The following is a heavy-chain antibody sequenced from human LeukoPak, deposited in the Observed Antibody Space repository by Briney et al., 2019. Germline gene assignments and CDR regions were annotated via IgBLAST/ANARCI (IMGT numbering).Heavy chain of an antibody. Sequence: GGSLRLSCAASGFTFSSYWMHWVRQAPGKGLGWVSRINSVVSSTSYADSVKGRLTISRDHAKNTLYLQMNSLRADDTAVYYCARGSGEASFYYYYYMDVWGKGTTVTISS. D-gene: IGHD1-26*01. CDR2: INSVVSST. J-gene: IGHJ6*03. CDR1: GFTFSSYW. V-gene: IGHV3-74*01. CDR3: ARGSGEASFYYYYYMDV.